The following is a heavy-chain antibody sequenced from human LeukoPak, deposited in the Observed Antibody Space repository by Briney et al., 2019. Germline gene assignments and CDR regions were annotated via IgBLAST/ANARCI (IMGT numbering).Heavy chain of an antibody. V-gene: IGHV3-21*01. D-gene: IGHD3-9*01. J-gene: IGHJ6*03. CDR2: ISGSSVYI. CDR3: ARAERPVRYDTIWSHMDG. Sequence: PGGSLRLSCAASGFTFSSYSMTWVRQAPGKGLEWVSTISGSSVYIYYADSVKCRFTISRDNAENRLFLKMNSLIAEDTAVYYCARAERPVRYDTIWSHMDGWGKVTTVAVSS. CDR1: GFTFSSYS.